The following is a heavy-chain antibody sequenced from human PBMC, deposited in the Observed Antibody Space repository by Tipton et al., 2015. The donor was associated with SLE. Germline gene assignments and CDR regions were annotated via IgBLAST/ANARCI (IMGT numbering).Heavy chain of an antibody. V-gene: IGHV4-4*07. J-gene: IGHJ4*02. CDR2: IYTGGNT. Sequence: TLSLTCTVSGDSISRYYWAWVRQPAGKGLEWIGRIYTGGNTKYNPALASRVSLSVDTSRGQFFLEVRSVTAADTAVYYCVVCSPSSCSYFDYWGQGRLVTVSS. D-gene: IGHD2-2*01. CDR3: VVCSPSSCSYFDY. CDR1: GDSISRYY.